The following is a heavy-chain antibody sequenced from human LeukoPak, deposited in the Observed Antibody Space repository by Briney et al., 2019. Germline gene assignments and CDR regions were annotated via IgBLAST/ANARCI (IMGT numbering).Heavy chain of an antibody. Sequence: ASVKVSCKASGFTLLDYGISWVRQAPGQGLEWMGWISSYNGDTKYAQKFQGRVTMTTDTSTNTAHMELRSLISDDSAVYYCARKGEPKSSNLYHYYGMDVWGQGTTVTVSS. CDR1: GFTLLDYG. CDR2: ISSYNGDT. CDR3: ARKGEPKSSNLYHYYGMDV. J-gene: IGHJ6*02. D-gene: IGHD1-14*01. V-gene: IGHV1-18*01.